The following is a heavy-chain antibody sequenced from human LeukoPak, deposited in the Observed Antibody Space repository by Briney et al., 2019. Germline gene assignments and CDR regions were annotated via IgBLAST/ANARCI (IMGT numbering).Heavy chain of an antibody. Sequence: PGGSLRLSCAASGFTFSSYEMNWVCQAPGKGLEWVSYISSSGSTIYYADSVKGRFTISRDNAKNSLYLQMNSLRAEDTAVYYCAGDRLWFGELFDYWGQGTLVTVSS. D-gene: IGHD3-10*01. J-gene: IGHJ4*02. CDR2: ISSSGSTI. CDR3: AGDRLWFGELFDY. CDR1: GFTFSSYE. V-gene: IGHV3-48*03.